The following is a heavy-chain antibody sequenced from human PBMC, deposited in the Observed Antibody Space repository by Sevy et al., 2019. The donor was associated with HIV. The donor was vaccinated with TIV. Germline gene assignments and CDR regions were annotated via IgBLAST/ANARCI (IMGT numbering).Heavy chain of an antibody. CDR1: GYSFTSYW. CDR3: ASSYSSSSPQYYYYGMDV. CDR2: IYPGDSDT. V-gene: IGHV5-51*01. D-gene: IGHD6-6*01. Sequence: GESLKISCKGSGYSFTSYWIGWVRQMPGKGLEWMGIIYPGDSDTRYSPSFQGQVTISADKSISPAYLQWSSLKASDTAMYYCASSYSSSSPQYYYYGMDVWGQGTTVTVSS. J-gene: IGHJ6*02.